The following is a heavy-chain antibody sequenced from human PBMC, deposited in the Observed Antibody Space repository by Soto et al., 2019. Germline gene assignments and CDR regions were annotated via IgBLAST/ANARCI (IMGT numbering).Heavy chain of an antibody. V-gene: IGHV1-46*01. Sequence: QVQLVQSGAEVKKPGASVKVSCKASGYTFTSYYMHWVRQAPGQGLEWMGIINPSGGSTSYAQKFQGRVTMTRDTSTRTVYMELSSLRSEDTAVYYCARERSGSGTLRYGMDVWGQGTTVTVSS. CDR3: ARERSGSGTLRYGMDV. D-gene: IGHD3-10*01. CDR1: GYTFTSYY. CDR2: INPSGGST. J-gene: IGHJ6*02.